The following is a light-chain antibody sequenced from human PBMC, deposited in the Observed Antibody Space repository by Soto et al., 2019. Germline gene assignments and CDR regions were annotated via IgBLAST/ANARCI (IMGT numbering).Light chain of an antibody. V-gene: IGKV1-5*01. CDR1: QGISRW. Sequence: DIQMTQSPSTLSASIGDRVTITCRASQGISRWLAWYQQKPGKAPKLMIYDVSSLESGVPSRFSGSGSGTGFTLTISSLQPDDFALYYCQQYHSWPAFGRGTKVEIK. CDR3: QQYHSWPA. J-gene: IGKJ4*02. CDR2: DVS.